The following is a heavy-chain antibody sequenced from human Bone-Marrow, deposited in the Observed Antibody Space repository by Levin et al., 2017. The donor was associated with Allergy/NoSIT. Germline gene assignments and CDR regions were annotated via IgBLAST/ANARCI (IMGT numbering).Heavy chain of an antibody. J-gene: IGHJ4*02. CDR2: INSDGSST. Sequence: PGGSLRLSCAASGFTFSSYWMHWVRQAPGKGLVWVSRINSDGSSTSYADSVKGRFTISRDNAKNTLYLQMNSLRAEDTAVYYCARDLSSGSYLKAHYFDYWGQGTLVTVSS. CDR1: GFTFSSYW. V-gene: IGHV3-74*01. D-gene: IGHD1-26*01. CDR3: ARDLSSGSYLKAHYFDY.